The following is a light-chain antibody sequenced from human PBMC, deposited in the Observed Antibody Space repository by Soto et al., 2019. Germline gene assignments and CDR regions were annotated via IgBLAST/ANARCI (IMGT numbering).Light chain of an antibody. CDR3: QQYYSTPEDT. V-gene: IGKV4-1*01. CDR2: WAS. CDR1: QSVLYSSNNKNY. J-gene: IGKJ2*01. Sequence: DIVMTQSPDSLAVSLGERATINCKSSQSVLYSSNNKNYLAWYQQKPGQPPKLLIYWASTRESGVPDRFSGSGSGTDFTLTISSLQAEDVVVYYCQQYYSTPEDTFGQGTKLEIK.